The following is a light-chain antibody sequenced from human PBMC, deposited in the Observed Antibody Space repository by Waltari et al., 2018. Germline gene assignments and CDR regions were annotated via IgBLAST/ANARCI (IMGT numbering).Light chain of an antibody. V-gene: IGLV2-23*02. Sequence: QSALTQPASVSGSPGQSITISCTATSSDVGSYTLVSWYQQHPGKAPKVMIYEVSQRPSGVSNRFSSSKSGNTASLTISGLQAEDEADYYCCSYAGSYTWVFGGGTKLTVL. CDR3: CSYAGSYTWV. CDR2: EVS. J-gene: IGLJ3*02. CDR1: SSDVGSYTL.